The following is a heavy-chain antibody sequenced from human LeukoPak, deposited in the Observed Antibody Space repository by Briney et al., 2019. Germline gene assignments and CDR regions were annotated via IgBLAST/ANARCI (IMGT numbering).Heavy chain of an antibody. D-gene: IGHD1-26*01. CDR2: IYYTGST. CDR1: GYSISSSSYY. Sequence: SETLSLTCTVSGYSISSSSYYWAWIRQPPGKGLEWIGSIYYTGSTYYNPSLKSRVTISVDTSKNQFSLRLSSVTAADTAVYYCARDYRLTQIQYWGQGTLVTVSS. V-gene: IGHV4-39*07. CDR3: ARDYRLTQIQY. J-gene: IGHJ1*01.